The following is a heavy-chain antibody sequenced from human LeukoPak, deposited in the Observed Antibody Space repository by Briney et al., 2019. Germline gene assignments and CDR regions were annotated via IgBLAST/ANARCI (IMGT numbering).Heavy chain of an antibody. CDR3: AKDWSYGGNSWKYFGS. D-gene: IGHD4-23*01. Sequence: GGSLRLSCAASGFTFDDYAMHWVRQAPGKGLEWVAGISWQSDSVDYADSVKGRFTISRDNAKNSLYLQMNSLRPDDTALYYCAKDWSYGGNSWKYFGSWGQGILVTVSS. CDR2: ISWQSDSV. J-gene: IGHJ4*02. V-gene: IGHV3-9*01. CDR1: GFTFDDYA.